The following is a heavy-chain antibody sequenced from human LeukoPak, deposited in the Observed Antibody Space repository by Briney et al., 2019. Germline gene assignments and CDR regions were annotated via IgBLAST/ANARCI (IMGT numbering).Heavy chain of an antibody. CDR1: GGSINRSW. V-gene: IGHV4-4*02. CDR3: ACHSGWSGPSE. CDR2: IFRSGTT. D-gene: IGHD6-19*01. Sequence: SETLPLTCTVSGGSINRSWWSWVRQPPGKGLEWIGEIFRSGTTNYNPSLKSRVTISIDKSKNHFSLELSSVTAADTAVYYCACHSGWSGPSEWGQGTLVIVSS. J-gene: IGHJ4*02.